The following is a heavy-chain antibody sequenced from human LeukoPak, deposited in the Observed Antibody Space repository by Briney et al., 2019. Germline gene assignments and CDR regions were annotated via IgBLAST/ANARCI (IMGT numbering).Heavy chain of an antibody. CDR1: GGTFSSYA. D-gene: IGHD6-6*01. Sequence: SVKVSCKASGGTFSSYAISWVRQAPGQGLEWMGRIIPILGIANYAQKFQGRVTITADKSTSTAYMELSSLRSEDTAVYYCARDGSIGEGPNWFDPWGQGTLVTVSS. V-gene: IGHV1-69*04. J-gene: IGHJ5*02. CDR2: IIPILGIA. CDR3: ARDGSIGEGPNWFDP.